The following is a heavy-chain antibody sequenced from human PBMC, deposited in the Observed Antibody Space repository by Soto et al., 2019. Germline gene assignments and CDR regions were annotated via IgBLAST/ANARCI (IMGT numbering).Heavy chain of an antibody. D-gene: IGHD3-10*01. CDR3: ARVSGVVRGVIAHNWFDP. J-gene: IGHJ5*02. V-gene: IGHV4-4*07. Sequence: SETLSLTCTVSGGSISSYYWSWIRQPAGKGLEWIGRIYTSGSTNYNPSLKSRITMSVDTSKDQFSLKLSSVTAADTAVYYCARVSGVVRGVIAHNWFDPWGQGTLVTVSS. CDR2: IYTSGST. CDR1: GGSISSYY.